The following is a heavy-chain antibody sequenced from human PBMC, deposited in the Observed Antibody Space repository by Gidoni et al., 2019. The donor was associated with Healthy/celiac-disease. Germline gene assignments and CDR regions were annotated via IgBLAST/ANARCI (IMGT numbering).Heavy chain of an antibody. V-gene: IGHV3-23*01. D-gene: IGHD2-21*02. CDR2: ISGRGGST. J-gene: IGHJ4*02. CDR1: GFTFSSYV. Sequence: EVQLLESGGGLVQPGGSLRLFWAASGFTFSSYVLSWVRQAPGKGLEWVSAISGRGGSTYYADSVKGRFTISRDNSKNTLYLQMDSLRAEDTAVYYCAKVGSIVVVTAMYDYWGQGTLVTVSS. CDR3: AKVGSIVVVTAMYDY.